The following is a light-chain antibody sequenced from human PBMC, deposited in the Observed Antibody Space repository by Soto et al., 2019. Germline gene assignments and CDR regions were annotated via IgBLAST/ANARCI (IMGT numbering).Light chain of an antibody. J-gene: IGKJ1*01. CDR2: GAS. CDR1: QSVSTNF. Sequence: EIVLTQSPGTLSLSPGVGATLSCRASQSVSTNFFALYQQKPGQAPRLLIYGASTRATGIPDRFSGSGSGTDFNLTISRLEPEDFAVYYCQQYGRTSWTFGQGTKVEIK. CDR3: QQYGRTSWT. V-gene: IGKV3-20*01.